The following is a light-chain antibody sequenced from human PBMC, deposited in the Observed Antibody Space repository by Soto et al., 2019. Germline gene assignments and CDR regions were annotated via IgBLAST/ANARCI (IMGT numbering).Light chain of an antibody. Sequence: QSALTQPDSVSGSPGQSVTISCTGTSSDVGGYNYVSWYQQNAGKAPKLTIYDVSNRPSGVSDRFSGSKSGNTASLTISGLQAEDEADYYCSSYTSGTTRYVFGTGTKLTVL. CDR1: SSDVGGYNY. CDR3: SSYTSGTTRYV. V-gene: IGLV2-14*03. J-gene: IGLJ1*01. CDR2: DVS.